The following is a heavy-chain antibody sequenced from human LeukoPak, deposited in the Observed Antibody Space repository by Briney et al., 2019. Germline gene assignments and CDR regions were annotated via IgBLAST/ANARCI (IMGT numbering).Heavy chain of an antibody. V-gene: IGHV3-74*01. CDR3: ARDPYSGSYYDY. D-gene: IGHD1-26*01. CDR1: GFTFSSCW. Sequence: PGGSLRLSCAASGFTFSSCWMHWVRQAPGKGLVWVSRINGDGNRVRYADSVKGRFSISRDNAKNTLYLQMNSPRADDTAVYYCARDPYSGSYYDYWGQGTLVTVSS. J-gene: IGHJ4*02. CDR2: INGDGNRV.